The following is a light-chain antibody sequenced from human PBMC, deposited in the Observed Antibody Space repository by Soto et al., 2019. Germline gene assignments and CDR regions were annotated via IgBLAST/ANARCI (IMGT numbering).Light chain of an antibody. J-gene: IGKJ4*01. Sequence: EIVLTQSPGTLSLSPGERATLSCRASPSVSSSYLAWYQQKPGQAPRLLIYGASSRATGIPDRFSGSGSGTDFTLTISRLEPEDFAVYYCQQYGSSPTFGGETKVEIK. CDR1: PSVSSSY. CDR2: GAS. V-gene: IGKV3-20*01. CDR3: QQYGSSPT.